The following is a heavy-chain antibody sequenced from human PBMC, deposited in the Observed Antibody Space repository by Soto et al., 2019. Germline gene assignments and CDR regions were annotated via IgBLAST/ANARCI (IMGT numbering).Heavy chain of an antibody. V-gene: IGHV4-4*07. J-gene: IGHJ4*02. CDR3: ARGGQDFWSGPFDY. D-gene: IGHD3-3*01. Sequence: TLSLTCTVSDGSISTYFCNWIRQPAGKGLEWIGRIDNSGNTNYNPSLKSRVTMSADTSRNQFSLKLNSVTAADTAVYYCARGGQDFWSGPFDYWGQGALVTVSS. CDR2: IDNSGNT. CDR1: DGSISTYF.